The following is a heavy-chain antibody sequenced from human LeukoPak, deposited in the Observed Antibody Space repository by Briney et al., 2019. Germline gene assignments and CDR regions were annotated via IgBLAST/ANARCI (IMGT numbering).Heavy chain of an antibody. V-gene: IGHV4-59*08. CDR1: GGSISSYY. D-gene: IGHD6-19*01. CDR2: IYYSGST. Sequence: SETLSLTCTVSGGSISSYYWSWIRQPPGKGLEWIGYIYYSGSTNYNPSLKSRVTISVDTSKIQFSLKLSSVTAADTAVYYCARLGVAGPFDYWGQGTLVTVSS. CDR3: ARLGVAGPFDY. J-gene: IGHJ4*02.